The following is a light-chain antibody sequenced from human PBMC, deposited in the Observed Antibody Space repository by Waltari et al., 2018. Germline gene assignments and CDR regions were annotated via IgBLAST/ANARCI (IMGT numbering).Light chain of an antibody. CDR2: DAS. V-gene: IGKV3-20*01. CDR3: QQYGSSPVT. J-gene: IGKJ4*01. CDR1: QYISSNY. Sequence: EVVLTQSPGTLSLSPGETATLSCRASQYISSNYLAWYQQKPGQAPRLLIYDASNRATGIADRFSGSGSGTVFTLNISRLEPEDFALYYCQQYGSSPVTFGGGTKVEIK.